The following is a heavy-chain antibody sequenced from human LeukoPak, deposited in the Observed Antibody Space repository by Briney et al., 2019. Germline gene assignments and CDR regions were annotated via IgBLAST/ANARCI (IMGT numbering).Heavy chain of an antibody. V-gene: IGHV1-69*05. Sequence: SVKVSCKASGGTFSSYAISWVRQAPGQGLEWMGRIIPIFGTANYAQKFQGRVTITTDESTSTAYMELSRLRSDDTAVYYCAREESVRGVGDYWGQGTLVTVSS. D-gene: IGHD3-10*01. J-gene: IGHJ4*02. CDR3: AREESVRGVGDY. CDR2: IIPIFGTA. CDR1: GGTFSSYA.